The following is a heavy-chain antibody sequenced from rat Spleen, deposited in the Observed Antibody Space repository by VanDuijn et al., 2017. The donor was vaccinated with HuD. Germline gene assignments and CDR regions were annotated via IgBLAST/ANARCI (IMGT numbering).Heavy chain of an antibody. J-gene: IGHJ2*01. CDR1: GFTFSDYY. CDR3: TREGRY. V-gene: IGHV5-20*01. Sequence: EVQLVESDGGLVQPGRSMKLSCAASGFTFSDYYMAWVRQAPKKGLEWVASITNTGGSTYYPDSVKGRFTISRDNAKSTLYLQMNSLRSEDTATYYCTREGRYWGQGVMVTVSS. CDR2: ITNTGGST.